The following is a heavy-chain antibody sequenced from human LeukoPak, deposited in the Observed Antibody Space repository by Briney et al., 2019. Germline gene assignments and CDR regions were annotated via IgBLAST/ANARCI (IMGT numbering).Heavy chain of an antibody. D-gene: IGHD6-25*01. V-gene: IGHV3-66*01. CDR3: ARDLSSGADDY. J-gene: IGHJ4*02. CDR1: GFTVSSNY. CDR2: IYSGGST. Sequence: GGSLRLSCAASGFTVSSNYMSWVRQAPGKGLEWVSVIYSGGSTYYADSVKGRFTISRDNSKNTLHLQMNSLRAEDTAVYYCARDLSSGADDYWGQGTLVTVSS.